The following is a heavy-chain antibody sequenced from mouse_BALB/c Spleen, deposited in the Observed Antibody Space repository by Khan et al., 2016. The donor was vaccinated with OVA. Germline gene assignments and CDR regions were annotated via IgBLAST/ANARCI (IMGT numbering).Heavy chain of an antibody. J-gene: IGHJ2*01. CDR2: IYPGDGNT. Sequence: QVQLQQSGAELARPGASVKLSCKASGYTFTSYWMQWVKQRSGQGLEWIGAIYPGDGNTRYTQKFKGKATLTADKSSSTAYMQLSSLASEDSAVYYCARGGITTGYFDFWGQGTTLTVSS. V-gene: IGHV1-87*01. D-gene: IGHD2-4*01. CDR3: ARGGITTGYFDF. CDR1: GYTFTSYW.